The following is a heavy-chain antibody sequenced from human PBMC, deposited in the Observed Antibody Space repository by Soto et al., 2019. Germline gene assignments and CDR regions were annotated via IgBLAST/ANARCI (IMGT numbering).Heavy chain of an antibody. J-gene: IGHJ4*02. CDR1: GFTFSSYW. CDR2: IKQDGSEK. Sequence: GGSLRLSCAASGFTFSSYWMSWVRQAPGKGLEWVANIKQDGSEKYHMDSVKGRFTIARDNAKNSLYLQMNSLRAEDTAVYYYARLDCTNGVYYFDDWGQGTLVTVSS. CDR3: ARLDCTNGVYYFDD. D-gene: IGHD2-8*01. V-gene: IGHV3-7*01.